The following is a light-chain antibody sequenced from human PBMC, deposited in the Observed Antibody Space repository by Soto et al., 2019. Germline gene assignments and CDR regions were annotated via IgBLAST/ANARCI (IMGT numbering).Light chain of an antibody. CDR3: HQYNNWPPLT. Sequence: DIEMTQSPSTLSSSPAESVTISCQASQSVSSKLAWYQQKPGQAPRLLINGASSRVIDFPARFSGSGSGAEFTLTISSLQSEDAAVDFYHQYNNWPPLTFGGGTKVEIK. V-gene: IGKV3-15*01. CDR2: GAS. J-gene: IGKJ4*01. CDR1: QSVSSK.